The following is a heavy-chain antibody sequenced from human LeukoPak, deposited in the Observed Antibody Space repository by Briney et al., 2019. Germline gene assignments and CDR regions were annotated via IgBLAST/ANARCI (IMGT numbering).Heavy chain of an antibody. CDR2: IHYSGRT. V-gene: IGHV4-39*07. Sequence: SETLSLTCTVSGGFVCSSAYHWGWIRQPPGKGLEWIGSIHYSGRTYYNPSLKSRVTISVDTSKIQFSLKLSSVTAADTAVYYCARLALQEVGATQTYYLDYWGQGTLVTVSS. D-gene: IGHD1-26*01. CDR1: GGFVCSSAYH. J-gene: IGHJ4*02. CDR3: ARLALQEVGATQTYYLDY.